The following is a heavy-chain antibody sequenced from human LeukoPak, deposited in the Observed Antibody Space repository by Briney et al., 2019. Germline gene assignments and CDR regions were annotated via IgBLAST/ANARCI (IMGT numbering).Heavy chain of an antibody. V-gene: IGHV4-59*08. CDR1: GGSISSYY. Sequence: PSETLSLTCAVSGGSISSYYWSWIRQPPGKGLEWIWCIFYSGSTNYNPSIKSRVTISVDTSKNQFSLKLSSVTAADTAVYYCARRAYSSGWYYFDYWGQGTLVTVSS. J-gene: IGHJ4*02. CDR3: ARRAYSSGWYYFDY. CDR2: IFYSGST. D-gene: IGHD6-19*01.